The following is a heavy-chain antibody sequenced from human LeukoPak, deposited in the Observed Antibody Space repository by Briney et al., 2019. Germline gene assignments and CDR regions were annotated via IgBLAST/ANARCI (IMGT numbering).Heavy chain of an antibody. CDR3: AKDLNRYHRYYYYYMDV. D-gene: IGHD1-14*01. J-gene: IGHJ6*03. CDR2: IRYDGSNK. CDR1: GFTFNNFG. V-gene: IGHV3-30*02. Sequence: GGSLRLSCEASGFTFNNFGMHWVRQAPGKGLEWVAFIRYDGSNKYYADSVKGRFTISRDNSKNTLYLQMNSLRAEDTAVYYCAKDLNRYHRYYYYYMDVWGKGTTVTVSS.